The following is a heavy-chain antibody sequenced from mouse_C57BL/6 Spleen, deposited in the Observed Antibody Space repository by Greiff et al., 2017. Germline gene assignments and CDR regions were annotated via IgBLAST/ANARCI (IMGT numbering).Heavy chain of an antibody. CDR2: IYPRSGNT. J-gene: IGHJ2*01. D-gene: IGHD3-2*02. Sequence: VKLQESGAELARPGASVKLSCKASGYTFTSYGISWVKQRTGQGLEWIGEIYPRSGNTYYNEKFKGKDTLTADKSSSTAYMELRSLTSEDSAVYFCARSEDSSGYVDYFDDWGQGTTLTVAS. CDR1: GYTFTSYG. V-gene: IGHV1-81*01. CDR3: ARSEDSSGYVDYFDD.